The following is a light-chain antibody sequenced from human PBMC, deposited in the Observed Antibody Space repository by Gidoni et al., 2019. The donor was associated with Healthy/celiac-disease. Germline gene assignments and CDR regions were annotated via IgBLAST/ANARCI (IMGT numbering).Light chain of an antibody. Sequence: DIVMTQSPLPLPVTPGEPASTSCRSSQSLLHSNGYNYLDWYLQKPGQSPQLLIYLGSNRASGVPDRFSGSGSGTDFTLKISRVEAEYVGVYYCMQALHTSTFGQGTKVEIK. J-gene: IGKJ1*01. CDR3: MQALHTST. V-gene: IGKV2-28*01. CDR2: LGS. CDR1: QSLLHSNGYNY.